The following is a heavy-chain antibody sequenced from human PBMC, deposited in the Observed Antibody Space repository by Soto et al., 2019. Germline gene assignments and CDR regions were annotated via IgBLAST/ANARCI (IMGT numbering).Heavy chain of an antibody. CDR3: ARAVAARPVIYYYGMDV. Sequence: PSETLSLTCTVSGGSISSYYWSWIRQPPGKGLEWIGYIYYSGSTYYNPSLKSRVTISVDTSKNQFSLKLSSVTAADTAVYYCARAVAARPVIYYYGMDVWGQGTTVTVSS. J-gene: IGHJ6*02. D-gene: IGHD6-6*01. CDR1: GGSISSYY. CDR2: IYYSGST. V-gene: IGHV4-59*08.